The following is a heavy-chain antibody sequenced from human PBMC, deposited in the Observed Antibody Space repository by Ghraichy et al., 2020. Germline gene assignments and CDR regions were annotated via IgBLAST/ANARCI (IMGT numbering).Heavy chain of an antibody. Sequence: GGSLTLSCVASGFIFSSHWMHWVRQGPEKGLVAVARINTGSSTSYGDSVKGRFAVSRDNAKNTLYLQMNSLRVEDTGVYYCVRDDRSYGLDYWGQGTQVIVSS. V-gene: IGHV3-74*01. CDR3: VRDDRSYGLDY. J-gene: IGHJ4*02. D-gene: IGHD3-10*01. CDR2: INTGSST. CDR1: GFIFSSHW.